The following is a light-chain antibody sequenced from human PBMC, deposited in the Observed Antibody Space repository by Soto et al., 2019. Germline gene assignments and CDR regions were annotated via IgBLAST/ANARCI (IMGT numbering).Light chain of an antibody. CDR3: MQATEYPPYT. CDR1: QSLLHSDGETY. V-gene: IGKV2-24*01. CDR2: KIS. J-gene: IGKJ2*01. Sequence: DIVLTQTPLFSPVTLGQPASISCRSSQSLLHSDGETYLSWLQQRPGQPPRLLIYKISNRFSGXPXRXXGSGAGTDFTLKVSRVEAEDVGIYYCMQATEYPPYTFGQGTKLEIK.